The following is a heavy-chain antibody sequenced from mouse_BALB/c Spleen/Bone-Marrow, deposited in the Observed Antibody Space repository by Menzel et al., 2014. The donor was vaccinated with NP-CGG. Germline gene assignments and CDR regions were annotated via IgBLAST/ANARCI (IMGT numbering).Heavy chain of an antibody. J-gene: IGHJ2*01. Sequence: DVKLQESGGGLVKPGGSLKLSCAASGFGFSSSDMSWVRQTPEKRLEWVAYISSGGGSTYYPDTVKGRFTISRDNAKNTLYLQMSSLKSEDTAMYYCATHYYGRFDYWGQGTTLTVSS. V-gene: IGHV5-12-1*01. CDR2: ISSGGGST. CDR3: ATHYYGRFDY. CDR1: GFGFSSSD. D-gene: IGHD1-2*01.